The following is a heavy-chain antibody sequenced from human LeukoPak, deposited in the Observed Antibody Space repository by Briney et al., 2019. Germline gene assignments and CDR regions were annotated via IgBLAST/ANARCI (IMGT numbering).Heavy chain of an antibody. D-gene: IGHD1-26*01. CDR2: IIPIFGTA. CDR3: AREESYATGLLN. V-gene: IGHV1-69*01. Sequence: VASVKVSCKASGGTFSSYAISWVRQAPGQGLEWMGGIIPIFGTANYAQKFQGRVTITADESTSTAYMELSSLRSEDTAVYYCAREESYATGLLNWGQGTLVTVSS. J-gene: IGHJ4*02. CDR1: GGTFSSYA.